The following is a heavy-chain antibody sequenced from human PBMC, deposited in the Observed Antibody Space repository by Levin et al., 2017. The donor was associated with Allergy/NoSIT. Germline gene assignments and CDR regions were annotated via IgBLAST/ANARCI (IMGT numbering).Heavy chain of an antibody. CDR3: AKGAAAAGDLFDY. J-gene: IGHJ4*02. D-gene: IGHD6-13*01. CDR1: GFTFDDYA. Sequence: SCAASGFTFDDYAMHWVRQAPGKGLEWVSGISWNSGGINYADSVKGRFTISRDSAKNSLYLQMNSLRAEDTAFYYCAKGAAAAGDLFDYWGQGTLVTVSS. V-gene: IGHV3-9*01. CDR2: ISWNSGGI.